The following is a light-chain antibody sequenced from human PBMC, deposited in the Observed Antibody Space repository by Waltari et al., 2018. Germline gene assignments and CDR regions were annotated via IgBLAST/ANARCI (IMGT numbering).Light chain of an antibody. J-gene: IGLJ2*01. CDR3: QAWDTSTVV. CDR1: ELGDKY. CDR2: QDG. Sequence: SYELTQPPSVSVSPGQTASITCSGDELGDKYVCWYQQKPGQSPLLVIYQDGERPSGIPVRFSCSDAGNTATLTISGTQAMDEADYYCQAWDTSTVVFGGGTELTVL. V-gene: IGLV3-1*01.